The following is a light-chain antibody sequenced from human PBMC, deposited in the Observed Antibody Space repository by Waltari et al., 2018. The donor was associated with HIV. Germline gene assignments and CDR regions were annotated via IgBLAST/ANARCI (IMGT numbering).Light chain of an antibody. J-gene: IGLJ3*02. Sequence: QSVLTQPPSASGTPGQRVTISCSGSSSNIGSNTVTWYQQLPGTAPKLLIYSNDQRPSGVPDRVSGSKSGTSASLAIRGLQSEDEAYYYWATWDDSLNGPRFGGGTKLTVL. CDR1: SSNIGSNT. V-gene: IGLV1-44*01. CDR2: SND. CDR3: ATWDDSLNGPR.